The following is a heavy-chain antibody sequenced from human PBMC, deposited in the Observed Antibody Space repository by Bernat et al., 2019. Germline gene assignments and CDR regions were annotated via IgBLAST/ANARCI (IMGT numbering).Heavy chain of an antibody. V-gene: IGHV3-21*01. CDR1: GFTFSSYS. CDR2: ISSSSSYI. CDR3: ARVIYDYISAFDI. D-gene: IGHD3-16*01. Sequence: EVQLVESGGGLVKPGGSLRLSCAASGFTFSSYSTNWVRQAPGKGLEWVSSISSSSSYIYYADSVKGRFTISRDNAKNSLYLQMNSLRAEDTAVYYCARVIYDYISAFDIWGQGTMVTVSS. J-gene: IGHJ3*02.